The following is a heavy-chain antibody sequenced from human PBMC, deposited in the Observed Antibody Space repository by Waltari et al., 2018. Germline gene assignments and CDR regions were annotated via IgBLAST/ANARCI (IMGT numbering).Heavy chain of an antibody. Sequence: QVKLVQTGAEVKKPGSSVKVSCKASGGTLSSYTISWVRQAAGQGLEWMGRYIPILGIANYAKKFQDRVTITADKTTSTAYMELSSLRSEDTAVYYCACPVEANDAFDIWGQGTMVTVSS. CDR3: ACPVEANDAFDI. D-gene: IGHD1-26*01. CDR1: GGTLSSYT. V-gene: IGHV1-69*02. CDR2: YIPILGIA. J-gene: IGHJ3*02.